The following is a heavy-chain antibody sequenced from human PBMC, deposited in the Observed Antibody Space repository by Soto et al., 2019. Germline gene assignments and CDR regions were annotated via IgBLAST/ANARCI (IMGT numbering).Heavy chain of an antibody. Sequence: EVQLVDSGEGWVQPGGSLRLSCTASGVTFRSYAMRWVLQAPGQGLEGVSSISGSGDSPFDVDTVKGRLTISRDNSKSTQYMEMNSLRADATAIYYCAKDTAGSGTFVVAYDSWGQGSLVTVSS. V-gene: IGHV3-23*04. CDR2: ISGSGDSP. CDR1: GVTFRSYA. J-gene: IGHJ4*02. CDR3: AKDTAGSGTFVVAYDS. D-gene: IGHD2-2*01.